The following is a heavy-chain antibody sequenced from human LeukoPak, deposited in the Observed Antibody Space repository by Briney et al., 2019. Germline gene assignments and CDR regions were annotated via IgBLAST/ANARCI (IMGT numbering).Heavy chain of an antibody. CDR1: GFTFSSYG. D-gene: IGHD3-10*01. V-gene: IGHV3-30*02. CDR2: IWYGGSNK. CDR3: AKDLGDGSGSYLV. J-gene: IGHJ4*02. Sequence: GGSLRLSCAASGFTFSSYGMHWVRQAPGKGLEWVAVIWYGGSNKYYADSVKGRFTISRDNSKNTLYLQMNSLRAEDTAAYYCAKDLGDGSGSYLVWGQGTLVTVSS.